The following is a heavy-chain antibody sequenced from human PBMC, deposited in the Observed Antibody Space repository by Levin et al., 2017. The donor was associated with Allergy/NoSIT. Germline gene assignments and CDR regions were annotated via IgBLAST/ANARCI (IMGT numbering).Heavy chain of an antibody. CDR1: GGTFSAYV. J-gene: IGHJ6*02. V-gene: IGHV1-69*13. CDR3: AREAVSGGVTAMDALYGMDV. D-gene: IGHD2-21*02. CDR2: IIPVFGTA. Sequence: SVKVSCKASGGTFSAYVISWVRQAPGQRLEWMGGIIPVFGTAYYAQKFQGRVTINADESTSTAYMELSSLRSEDTAVYYCAREAVSGGVTAMDALYGMDVWGQGTTVTVSS.